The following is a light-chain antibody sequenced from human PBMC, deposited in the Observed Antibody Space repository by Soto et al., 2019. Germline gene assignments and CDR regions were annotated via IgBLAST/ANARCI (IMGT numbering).Light chain of an antibody. CDR1: SSDVGSYNL. J-gene: IGLJ1*01. V-gene: IGLV2-23*01. CDR2: EGS. CDR3: CSYADSSSYV. Sequence: QSALTQAASVSGSPGQSITISCTGTSSDVGSYNLVSWYQQYPGKAPKLMIYEGSKRPSGVSNRFSGSKSGNTASLTISGLQAEDEADYYCCSYADSSSYVFGTGTKVTVL.